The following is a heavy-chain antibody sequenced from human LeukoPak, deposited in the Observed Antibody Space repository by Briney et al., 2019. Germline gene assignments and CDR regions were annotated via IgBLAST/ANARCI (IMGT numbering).Heavy chain of an antibody. D-gene: IGHD2-2*02. CDR1: GFTFSSYS. V-gene: IGHV3-48*01. CDR3: ASEYQLLYEYFQH. Sequence: GGSLRLSCAASGFTFSSYSMNWVRQAPGKGLEWVSYISSSSSTIYYADSVKGRFTISRDNAKNSLYLQMNSLRAEDTAVYYCASEYQLLYEYFQHWGQGTLVTVSS. J-gene: IGHJ1*01. CDR2: ISSSSSTI.